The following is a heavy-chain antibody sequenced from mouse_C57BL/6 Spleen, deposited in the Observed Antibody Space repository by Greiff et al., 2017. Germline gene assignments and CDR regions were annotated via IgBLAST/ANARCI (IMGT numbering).Heavy chain of an antibody. D-gene: IGHD1-1*01. CDR3: ARSYYYGAWFAY. Sequence: QVQLQQPGAELVKPGASVKLSCKASGYTFTSYWMHWVKQRPGQGLEWIGMIHPNSGSTNYNEKFKSKATLTVDKSSSTAYMQLSSLTSADSAVYYCARSYYYGAWFAYWGQGTLVTVSA. CDR2: IHPNSGST. J-gene: IGHJ3*01. V-gene: IGHV1-64*01. CDR1: GYTFTSYW.